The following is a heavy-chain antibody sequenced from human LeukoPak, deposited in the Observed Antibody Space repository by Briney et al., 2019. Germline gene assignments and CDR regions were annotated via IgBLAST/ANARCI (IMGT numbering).Heavy chain of an antibody. J-gene: IGHJ6*02. CDR3: ARARFSWTQGYYYYGMDV. V-gene: IGHV1-69*04. Sequence: SVKVSCKASGGTFSSYAISWVRQAPGQGLEWMGRIIPILGIANYAQKFQGRVTITADESTSTAYMELSSLRSEDTAVYYCARARFSWTQGYYYYGMDVWGQGTTVTVSS. CDR2: IIPILGIA. D-gene: IGHD6-13*01. CDR1: GGTFSSYA.